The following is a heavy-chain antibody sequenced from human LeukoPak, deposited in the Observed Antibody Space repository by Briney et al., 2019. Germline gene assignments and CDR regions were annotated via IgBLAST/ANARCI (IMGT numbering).Heavy chain of an antibody. V-gene: IGHV4-59*01. D-gene: IGHD6-19*01. CDR1: GGSISSYY. Sequence: PSETLSLTCTVSGGSISSYYWSWIRQPPGKGLEWIGYIYYSGSTNYNPSLKSRVTISVDTSKNQFSLKLSSVTAADTAVYYCARDLGEQWLEDWFDPWGQGTLVTVSP. CDR2: IYYSGST. J-gene: IGHJ5*02. CDR3: ARDLGEQWLEDWFDP.